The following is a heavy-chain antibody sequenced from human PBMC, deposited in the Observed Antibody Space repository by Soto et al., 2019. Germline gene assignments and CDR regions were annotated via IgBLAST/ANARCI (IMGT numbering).Heavy chain of an antibody. D-gene: IGHD2-15*01. Sequence: EVQLLESGGGLVQPGGALRLSCAASGFTFSSHAMSWVRQAPGKGLEWISSISASSEGAYYADSVKGRFTISRENSNNTLYLQMNSLRAEDTAVYYCARDLWWYLHWGQGTLVTVSS. CDR2: ISASSEGA. J-gene: IGHJ4*02. CDR1: GFTFSSHA. V-gene: IGHV3-23*01. CDR3: ARDLWWYLH.